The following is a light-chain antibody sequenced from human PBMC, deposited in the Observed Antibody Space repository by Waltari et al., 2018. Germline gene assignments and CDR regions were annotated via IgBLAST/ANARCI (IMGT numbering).Light chain of an antibody. CDR3: QQYGSSLFT. J-gene: IGKJ3*01. Sequence: EIVLTQSPGTLSLSPGERATLPCRASQSVSSSYLAWYQQKPGQAPRLLIYGASSRATSIPDRFSGSGSGTDFTLTISRLEPEDFAVYYCQQYGSSLFTFGPGTKVDIK. CDR2: GAS. CDR1: QSVSSSY. V-gene: IGKV3-20*01.